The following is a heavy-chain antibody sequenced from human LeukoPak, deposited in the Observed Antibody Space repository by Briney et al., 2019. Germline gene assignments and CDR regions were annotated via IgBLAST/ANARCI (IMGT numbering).Heavy chain of an antibody. CDR1: GYTFTDYY. D-gene: IGHD3-22*01. CDR3: AAASSSGFPPNYYGMDV. J-gene: IGHJ6*02. CDR2: VDPEDGET. Sequence: ASVKVSCKASGYTFTDYYMHWVQQAPGKGLEWMGRVDPEDGETIYAEKFQGRVTITADTSTDTAYMELSSLRSEDTAVYYCAAASSSGFPPNYYGMDVWGQGTTVTVSS. V-gene: IGHV1-69-2*01.